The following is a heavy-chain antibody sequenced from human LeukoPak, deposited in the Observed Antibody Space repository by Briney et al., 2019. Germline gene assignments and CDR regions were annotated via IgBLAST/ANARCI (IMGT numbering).Heavy chain of an antibody. CDR3: ARGVVVAATSYNWFDP. J-gene: IGHJ5*02. V-gene: IGHV1-69*05. Sequence: SVKVSCKASGGTFSSYAISWVRQAPGQGLEWMGRIIPIFGTANYAQKFQGRVTITTDESTSTAYMELSSLRSEDTAVYYCARGVVVAATSYNWFDPWGQGTLVTVSS. CDR1: GGTFSSYA. D-gene: IGHD2-15*01. CDR2: IIPIFGTA.